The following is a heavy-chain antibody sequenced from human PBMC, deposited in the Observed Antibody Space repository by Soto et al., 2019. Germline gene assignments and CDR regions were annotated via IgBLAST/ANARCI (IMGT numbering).Heavy chain of an antibody. J-gene: IGHJ3*02. V-gene: IGHV4-59*01. CDR2: LHYSGST. Sequence: QVQLRESGPGLVKPSETLSLTCTVSGDSIISYFWGWIRQPPGKGLEWIGYLHYSGSTNYNPSLKSRVTTSVDTSQNQFSLRLSSVTAADTAVYYCARANQMAPKRNAFDIWGQGTLVTVSS. D-gene: IGHD2-8*01. CDR3: ARANQMAPKRNAFDI. CDR1: GDSIISYF.